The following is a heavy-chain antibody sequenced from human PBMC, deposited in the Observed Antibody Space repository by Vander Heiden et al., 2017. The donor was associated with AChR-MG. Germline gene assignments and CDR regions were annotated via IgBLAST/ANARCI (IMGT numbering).Heavy chain of an antibody. D-gene: IGHD3-3*01. Sequence: QVQLVESGGGIVQPGRSLRLYCADAGLSFSDYAMHGVRQAPGKGLEWVAGISYDGTTKSYTNSVRGRFTISRDHSMNTVFLQMNSLTLEDSGLYYCARRSQALDSWGQGTLVTVSS. J-gene: IGHJ4*02. CDR2: ISYDGTTK. CDR1: GLSFSDYA. V-gene: IGHV3-30-3*01. CDR3: ARRSQALDS.